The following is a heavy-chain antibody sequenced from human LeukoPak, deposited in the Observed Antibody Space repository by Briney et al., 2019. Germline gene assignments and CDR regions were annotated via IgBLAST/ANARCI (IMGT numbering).Heavy chain of an antibody. CDR2: INAGNGNT. D-gene: IGHD3-22*01. V-gene: IGHV1-3*01. J-gene: IGHJ3*02. CDR3: ARVSYYDSSGYYDEDAFDI. Sequence: GASVKVSCKASGYTFTSYAMHWVRQAPGQRLEWMGWINAGNGNTKYSQKFQGRVTITRDTSASTAYMELSSLRSGDTAVYYCARVSYYDSSGYYDEDAFDIWGQGTMVTVSS. CDR1: GYTFTSYA.